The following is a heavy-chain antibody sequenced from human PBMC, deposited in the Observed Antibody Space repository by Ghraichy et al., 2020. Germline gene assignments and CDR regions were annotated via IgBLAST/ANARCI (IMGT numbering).Heavy chain of an antibody. CDR3: ARDNYRGWEHFDY. J-gene: IGHJ4*02. Sequence: SETLSLTCTVSGGSISSSDYYWAWIRQSPGKALEWIGNIYSSGNNYYNPSLKSRVTISVDTSKNQISLRLSSVTAADTAVYYCARDNYRGWEHFDYWGQGTLVTVSS. CDR2: IYSSGNN. CDR1: GGSISSSDYY. D-gene: IGHD4-23*01. V-gene: IGHV4-39*07.